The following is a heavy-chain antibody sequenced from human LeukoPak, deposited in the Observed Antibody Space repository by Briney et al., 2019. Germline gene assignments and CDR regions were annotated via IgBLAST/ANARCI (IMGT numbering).Heavy chain of an antibody. CDR3: AKGKDDSSGYYFDAFDI. CDR2: ISWNSGSI. D-gene: IGHD3-22*01. CDR1: GFTFDDYA. Sequence: PGGSLRLSCAASGFTFDDYAMHWVRQAPGKGLEWVSGISWNSGSIGYADSVKGRFTISRDNVKNSLYLQMNSLRAEDTALYYCAKGKDDSSGYYFDAFDIWGQGTMVTVSS. J-gene: IGHJ3*02. V-gene: IGHV3-9*01.